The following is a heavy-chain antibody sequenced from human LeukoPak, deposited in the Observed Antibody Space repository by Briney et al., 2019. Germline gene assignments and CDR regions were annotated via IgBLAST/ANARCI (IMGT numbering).Heavy chain of an antibody. J-gene: IGHJ4*02. CDR1: GFIFSSYA. CDR3: AKGTSGYSYVKNY. CDR2: ISGSGGST. V-gene: IGHV3-23*01. D-gene: IGHD5-18*01. Sequence: GGSLRLSCAASGFIFSSYAMSWVRQAPGKGLEWVSAISGSGGSTYYADSVKGRFTISRDNSKNTLYLQMNSLRAEDTAVYYCAKGTSGYSYVKNYWGQGTLVTVSS.